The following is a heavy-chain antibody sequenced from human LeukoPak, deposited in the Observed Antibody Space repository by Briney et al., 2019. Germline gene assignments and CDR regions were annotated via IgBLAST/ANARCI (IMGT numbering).Heavy chain of an antibody. Sequence: PGGSLRLSCAASGFTFSNYVMSWVRQAPGKGLEWVSGISGSGDFTYYADSVKGRFTISRDNSKNTLYLQMNSLRVEDTAAYYCAKVRAPSGWFNSDYWGQGTLVTVCS. J-gene: IGHJ4*02. V-gene: IGHV3-23*01. CDR2: ISGSGDFT. CDR1: GFTFSNYV. CDR3: AKVRAPSGWFNSDY. D-gene: IGHD6-19*01.